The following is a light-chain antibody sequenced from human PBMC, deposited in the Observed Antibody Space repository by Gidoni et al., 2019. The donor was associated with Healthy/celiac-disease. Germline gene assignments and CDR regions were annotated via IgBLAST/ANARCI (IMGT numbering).Light chain of an antibody. CDR2: AAS. J-gene: IGKJ2*01. CDR3: QQSYSTPRT. CDR1: QSISSY. Sequence: DIQMTQPPSSLSASVGARVTITCRASQSISSYLNWYQQKPGKAPQLLIYAASSLQSGVPSRFSGSGSGTDFTLTISSLQPEDFATYYCQQSYSTPRTFGQGTKLEIK. V-gene: IGKV1-39*01.